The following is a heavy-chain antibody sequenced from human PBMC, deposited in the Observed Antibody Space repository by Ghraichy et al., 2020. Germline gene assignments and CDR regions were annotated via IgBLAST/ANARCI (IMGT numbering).Heavy chain of an antibody. D-gene: IGHD4-23*01. CDR3: ARGPHTVVSRQFDY. J-gene: IGHJ4*02. CDR2: IYYSGST. CDR1: GGSISSYY. Sequence: SETLSLTCTVSGGSISSYYWSWIRQPPGKGLEWIGYIYYSGSTNYNPSLKSRVTISVDTSKNQFSLKLSSVTAADTAVYYCARGPHTVVSRQFDYWGQGTLVTVSS. V-gene: IGHV4-59*01.